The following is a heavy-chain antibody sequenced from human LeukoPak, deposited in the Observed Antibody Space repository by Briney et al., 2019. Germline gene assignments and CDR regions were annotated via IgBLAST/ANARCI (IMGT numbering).Heavy chain of an antibody. D-gene: IGHD3-3*01. J-gene: IGHJ3*02. V-gene: IGHV3-21*01. CDR3: ARVPADYDFWSGFGDAFDI. CDR1: GVTFSGYS. CDR2: ITATSLHI. Sequence: GGSLRLSCAASGVTFSGYSMNWVRQAPGKGLEWVSAITATSLHIYYADSVKGRFTISRDNAKNSLYLQMNSLRAEDTAVYYCARVPADYDFWSGFGDAFDIWGQGTMVTVSS.